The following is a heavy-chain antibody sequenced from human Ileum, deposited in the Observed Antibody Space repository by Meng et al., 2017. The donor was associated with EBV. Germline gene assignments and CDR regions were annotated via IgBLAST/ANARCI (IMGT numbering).Heavy chain of an antibody. CDR2: TNEDGEIT. Sequence: VELVEAEGGLVQPGGSSRLSCAVCGFSSSRFLMHWVREVPGKGLVWVERTNEDGEITNYADSVKGRFTISRDNTRNTLYLQMNSLRDEDTAVYFCSRDLAGPFDDWGQGTLVTVSS. J-gene: IGHJ4*02. CDR1: GFSSSRFL. CDR3: SRDLAGPFDD. V-gene: IGHV3-74*01.